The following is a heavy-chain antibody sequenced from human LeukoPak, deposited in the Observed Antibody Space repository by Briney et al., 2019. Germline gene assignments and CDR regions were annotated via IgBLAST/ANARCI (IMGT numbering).Heavy chain of an antibody. V-gene: IGHV3-9*01. CDR1: GFTFSSYA. CDR3: AKDMGEFDGSGSYFPLAGYYYYGMDV. J-gene: IGHJ6*02. CDR2: ISWNSGSI. Sequence: GGSLRLSCVASGFTFSSYAMSWVRQAPGKGLEWVSGISWNSGSIGYADSVKGRFTIPRDNAKNSLYLQMNSLRAEDTALYYCAKDMGEFDGSGSYFPLAGYYYYGMDVWGQGTTVTVSS. D-gene: IGHD3-10*01.